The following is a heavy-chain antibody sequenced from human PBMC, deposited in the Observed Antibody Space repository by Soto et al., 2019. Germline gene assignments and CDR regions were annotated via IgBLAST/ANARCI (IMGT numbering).Heavy chain of an antibody. Sequence: GGSLRLSCAASGFTFSSYWMSWVRQAPGKGLEWVANIKQDGSEKYYGDSVKGRFTISRDNAKNSLYLQMNSLRAEDTAVYYCARHLPCKYYYYYMDVWGKGTTVTVSS. CDR1: GFTFSSYW. J-gene: IGHJ6*03. CDR2: IKQDGSEK. V-gene: IGHV3-7*01. CDR3: ARHLPCKYYYYYMDV.